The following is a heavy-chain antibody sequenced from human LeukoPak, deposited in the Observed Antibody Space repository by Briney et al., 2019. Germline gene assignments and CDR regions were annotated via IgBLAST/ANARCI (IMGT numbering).Heavy chain of an antibody. V-gene: IGHV4-34*01. D-gene: IGHD3-9*01. J-gene: IGHJ3*02. CDR3: ARSFEWSLDAFDI. Sequence: SETLSLTCAVYGGSFSGYYWSWIRQPPGKGLEWIGEINHSGSTNYNPSLKSRVTISVDTSKNQFSLKLSSVTAADTAVYYCARSFEWSLDAFDIWGQGTMVTVSS. CDR1: GGSFSGYY. CDR2: INHSGST.